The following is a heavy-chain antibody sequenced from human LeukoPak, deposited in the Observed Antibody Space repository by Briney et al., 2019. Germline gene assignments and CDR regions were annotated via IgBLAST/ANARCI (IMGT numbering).Heavy chain of an antibody. Sequence: GGSLRLSCAASGFTFSSYSMNWVRQALGKGLEWVSSISSSSSYIYYADSVKGRFTISRDNAKNSLYLQMNSLRAEDTAVYYCARDLCSSTSCYWGYYYYGMDVWGQGTTVTVSS. CDR1: GFTFSSYS. J-gene: IGHJ6*02. V-gene: IGHV3-21*01. CDR3: ARDLCSSTSCYWGYYYYGMDV. D-gene: IGHD2-2*01. CDR2: ISSSSSYI.